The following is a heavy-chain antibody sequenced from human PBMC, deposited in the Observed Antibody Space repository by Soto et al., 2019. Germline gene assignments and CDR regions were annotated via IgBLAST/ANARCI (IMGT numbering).Heavy chain of an antibody. D-gene: IGHD4-4*01. J-gene: IGHJ6*02. CDR3: ARDQGLQGYYGMDV. V-gene: IGHV3-21*01. Sequence: GGSLRLSCAASGFTFSSYSMNWVRQAPGKGLEWVSSISSSSSYIYYADSVKGRFTISRDNAKNSLYLQMNSLRAEDTAVYYCARDQGLQGYYGMDVWGQGTTVTVSS. CDR2: ISSSSSYI. CDR1: GFTFSSYS.